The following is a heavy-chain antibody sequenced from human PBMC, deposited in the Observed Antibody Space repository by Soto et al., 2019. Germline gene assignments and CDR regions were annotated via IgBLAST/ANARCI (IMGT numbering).Heavy chain of an antibody. CDR2: IYYSGST. CDR1: GGSISSSSYY. CDR3: ARRYGYSYGGKIDS. V-gene: IGHV4-39*01. Sequence: QLQLQESGPGLMKPSETLSLSCSVSGGSISSSSYYWGWVRQPPGKGLEWIGSIYYSGSTFYNPSLKSRVTISVDTSKHLFSLKVTSVTAADTAVYYCARRYGYSYGGKIDSWGQVTLVTVSS. J-gene: IGHJ4*02. D-gene: IGHD5-18*01.